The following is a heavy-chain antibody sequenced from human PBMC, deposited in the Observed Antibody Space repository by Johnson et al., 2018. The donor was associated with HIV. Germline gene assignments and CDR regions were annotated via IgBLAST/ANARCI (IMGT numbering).Heavy chain of an antibody. J-gene: IGHJ3*02. Sequence: VQLVESGGGLIQPGGSLRLSCAASGFTVSNNYMSWVRQAPGKGLEWVSVIGSAGDTYYPDSVKGRFTISRDNSKNTLYLQMNSLRAEDTAVYYCASAVVVAATNAFDIWGQGTMVTVSS. CDR1: GFTVSNNY. V-gene: IGHV3-66*03. CDR3: ASAVVVAATNAFDI. CDR2: IGSAGDT. D-gene: IGHD2-15*01.